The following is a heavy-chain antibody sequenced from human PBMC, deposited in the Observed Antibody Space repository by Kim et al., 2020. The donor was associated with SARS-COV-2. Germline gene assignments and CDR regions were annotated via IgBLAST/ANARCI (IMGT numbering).Heavy chain of an antibody. CDR2: IWYDGSNK. Sequence: GGSLRLSCAASGFTFGSYAMHWVRQAPGKGLEWVAVIWYDGSNKYYADSVKGRFTISIDNSKNTLYLQMNSLRAEDTAVYYCAKGATGMMRGYWGQGTLV. J-gene: IGHJ4*02. CDR3: AKGATGMMRGY. V-gene: IGHV3-33*06. CDR1: GFTFGSYA. D-gene: IGHD1-1*01.